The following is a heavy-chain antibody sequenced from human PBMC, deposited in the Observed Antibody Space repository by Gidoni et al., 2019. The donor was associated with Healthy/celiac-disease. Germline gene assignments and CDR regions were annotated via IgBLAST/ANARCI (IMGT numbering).Heavy chain of an antibody. CDR1: GFTFSSYA. D-gene: IGHD3-16*01. V-gene: IGHV3-23*01. J-gene: IGHJ4*02. Sequence: VQLLESGGGLVQPGGSLRLSCAASGFTFSSYAMSWVRQAPGQGLVWVSAISGSGGSTDYADSVKGRFTISRDNSKNTLYLQMNSLRAEDTAVYYCAKDRGEKATALDYWGQGTLVTVSS. CDR2: ISGSGGST. CDR3: AKDRGEKATALDY.